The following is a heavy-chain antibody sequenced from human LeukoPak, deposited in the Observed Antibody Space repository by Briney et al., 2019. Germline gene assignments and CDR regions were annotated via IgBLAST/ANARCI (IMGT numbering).Heavy chain of an antibody. J-gene: IGHJ6*03. D-gene: IGHD1-1*01. Sequence: ASVKVSCKASGYTFTSHGISWVRQAPGHGLEWIGWVNPRNGGTHSAQKFQGRLSMTGDTSTTTAYMELSRLTSDDTAVYYCATGAQYGLREIPYFYYLHVWGKGTAVTVSS. CDR3: ATGAQYGLREIPYFYYLHV. CDR2: VNPRNGGT. CDR1: GYTFTSHG. V-gene: IGHV1-2*02.